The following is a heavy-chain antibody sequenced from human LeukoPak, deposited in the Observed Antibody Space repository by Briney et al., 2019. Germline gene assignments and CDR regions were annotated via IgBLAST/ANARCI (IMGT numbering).Heavy chain of an antibody. Sequence: GGSLRLSCEASGFTFSVFYMGWIRQAPGKGLEWISYISGSGSPIYYADSVKGRFTISRDNAKNSLYLQMNSLRAEDTAVYYCARPNRADFDGIDYWGQGTLVTVSS. CDR3: ARPNRADFDGIDY. D-gene: IGHD3-9*01. J-gene: IGHJ4*02. V-gene: IGHV3-11*04. CDR2: ISGSGSPI. CDR1: GFTFSVFY.